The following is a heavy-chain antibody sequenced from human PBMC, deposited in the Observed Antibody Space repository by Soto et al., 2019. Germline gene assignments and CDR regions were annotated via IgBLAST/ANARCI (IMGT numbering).Heavy chain of an antibody. J-gene: IGHJ6*02. CDR1: GGSFSNYY. CDR3: ARGVLSTVGTSDSYYYGMDV. Sequence: QVQLQQWGAGLLKPSETLSLACAVYGGSFSNYYWSWIRQPPGKGLEWIGEINHSGSTNYNPSLKSRVTISVDMSKNQFSLILTSVTAADTAVDYCARGVLSTVGTSDSYYYGMDVWGQGTTVTVSS. V-gene: IGHV4-34*01. CDR2: INHSGST. D-gene: IGHD1-26*01.